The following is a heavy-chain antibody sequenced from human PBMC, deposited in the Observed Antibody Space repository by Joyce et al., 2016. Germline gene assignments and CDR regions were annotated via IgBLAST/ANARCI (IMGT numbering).Heavy chain of an antibody. V-gene: IGHV5-10-1*03. D-gene: IGHD4-23*01. Sequence: EDHLVQSGAEMKKPGESLRISCMVSGYTFVNYWISWVRQMPGKGLEWMGWIDPNDSGTDYSPSFQGHFTISADKSISTAYLQWSSLKAADTAIYYCARHRGGGNFVPFDYWGQGTLVTVSS. J-gene: IGHJ4*02. CDR2: IDPNDSGT. CDR1: GYTFVNYW. CDR3: ARHRGGGNFVPFDY.